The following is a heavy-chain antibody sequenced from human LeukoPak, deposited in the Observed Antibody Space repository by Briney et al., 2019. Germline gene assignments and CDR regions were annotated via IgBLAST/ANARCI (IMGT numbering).Heavy chain of an antibody. CDR1: GFTFSSYA. CDR3: AKDLSIVGATTTDY. CDR2: ISGSGGSA. D-gene: IGHD1-26*01. J-gene: IGHJ4*02. Sequence: GGSLRLSCAASGFTFSSYAMSWLRQAPGKGLEWVSSISGSGGSAYYADSVKGRFTISRDNSKNTLYLQMNSLRAEDTAVYYCAKDLSIVGATTTDYWGQGTLVTVSS. V-gene: IGHV3-23*01.